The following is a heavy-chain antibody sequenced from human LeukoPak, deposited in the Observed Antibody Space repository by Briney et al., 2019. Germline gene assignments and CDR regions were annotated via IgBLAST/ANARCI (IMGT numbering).Heavy chain of an antibody. CDR3: ARDRRLGDSSYYYYYYMDV. CDR2: IYYTGST. D-gene: IGHD5-12*01. J-gene: IGHJ6*03. Sequence: SETLSLTCTVSGGSISSSSYYWGWIRQPPGKGLEWIGSIYYTGSTYYNPSLKSRVTISVDTSKNQFSLKLSSVTAADTAVYYCARDRRLGDSSYYYYYYMDVWGKGTTVTVAS. V-gene: IGHV4-39*02. CDR1: GGSISSSSYY.